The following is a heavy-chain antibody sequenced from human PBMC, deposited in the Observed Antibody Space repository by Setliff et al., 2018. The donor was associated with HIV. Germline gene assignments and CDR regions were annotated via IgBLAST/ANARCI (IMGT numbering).Heavy chain of an antibody. Sequence: SETLSLTCTVSGGSVRDSSWNWIRQPPGKGLEWIGYISPTGNTNYNPSLKSRVTISTDTSKNQFSLNVRSVTAADTAVYFCAKSSPSIGYISDHWGQGTLVTVSS. V-gene: IGHV4-59*02. D-gene: IGHD5-12*01. J-gene: IGHJ4*02. CDR1: GGSVRDSS. CDR2: ISPTGNT. CDR3: AKSSPSIGYISDH.